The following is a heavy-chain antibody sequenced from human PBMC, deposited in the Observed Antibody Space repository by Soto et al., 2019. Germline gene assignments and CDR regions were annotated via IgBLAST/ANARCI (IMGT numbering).Heavy chain of an antibody. V-gene: IGHV3-11*01. CDR3: ASGNNGAFFVY. D-gene: IGHD2-8*01. CDR2: ISSRSSTI. CDR1: GFTFSDYY. Sequence: GGSLRLSCAASGFTFSDYYMSWIRQAPGKGLEWVSYISSRSSTIFYADSVKGRFTIPRDNVKNSLYLQMNSLRAEDTAVYYCASGNNGAFFVYWGQGILVTVSS. J-gene: IGHJ4*02.